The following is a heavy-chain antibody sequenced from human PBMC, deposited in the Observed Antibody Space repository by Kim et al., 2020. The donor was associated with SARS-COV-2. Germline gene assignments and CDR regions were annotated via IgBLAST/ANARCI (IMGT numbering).Heavy chain of an antibody. J-gene: IGHJ4*02. CDR3: AKCPINSYYFDY. Sequence: GYADSVKGRFTISRANAKNSLYLQMKSLRAEDTALYYCAKCPINSYYFDYWGQGTLVTVSS. V-gene: IGHV3-9*01. D-gene: IGHD2-21*01.